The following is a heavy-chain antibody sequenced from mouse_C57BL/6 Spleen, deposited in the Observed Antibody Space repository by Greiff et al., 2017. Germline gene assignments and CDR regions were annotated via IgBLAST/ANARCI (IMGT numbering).Heavy chain of an antibody. V-gene: IGHV2-2*01. CDR2: IWSGGST. CDR1: GFSLTSYG. J-gene: IGHJ3*01. Sequence: VQLQQSGPGLVQPSQSLSITCTVSGFSLTSYGVHWVRQSPGKGLEWLGVIWSGGSTDYNAAFISRLSISKDNSKSQVFFKMNSLQADDTAIYYCAREEIYYGSSYWFAYWGQGTLVTVSA. D-gene: IGHD1-1*01. CDR3: AREEIYYGSSYWFAY.